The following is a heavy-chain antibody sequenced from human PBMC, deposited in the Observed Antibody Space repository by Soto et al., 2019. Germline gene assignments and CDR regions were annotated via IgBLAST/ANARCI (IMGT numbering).Heavy chain of an antibody. CDR2: IYYSGST. J-gene: IGHJ4*02. V-gene: IGHV4-59*08. CDR3: ARQFGGYDPIDY. CDR1: GGSISSYY. Sequence: SETLSLTCTVSGGSISSYYWSWIRQPPGKGLEWIGYIYYSGSTNYNPSLKSRVTISVDTSKNQFSLKLSSVTAADTAVYYCARQFGGYDPIDYWGQGTLVTVSS. D-gene: IGHD5-12*01.